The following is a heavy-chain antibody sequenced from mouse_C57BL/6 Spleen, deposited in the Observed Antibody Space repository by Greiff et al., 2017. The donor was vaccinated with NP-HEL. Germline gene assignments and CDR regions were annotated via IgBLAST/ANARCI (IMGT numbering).Heavy chain of an antibody. D-gene: IGHD2-4*01. J-gene: IGHJ1*03. Sequence: VMLVESGAELVRPGASVKLSCKASGYTFTDYYINWVKQRPGQGLEWIARIYPGSGNTYYNEKFKGKATLTAEKSSSTAYMQLSSLTSEDSAVYFCALIYYDSSGYFDVWGTGTTVTVSS. V-gene: IGHV1-76*01. CDR2: IYPGSGNT. CDR3: ALIYYDSSGYFDV. CDR1: GYTFTDYY.